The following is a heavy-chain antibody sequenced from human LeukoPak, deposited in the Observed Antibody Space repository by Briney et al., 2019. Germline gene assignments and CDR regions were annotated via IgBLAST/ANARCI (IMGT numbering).Heavy chain of an antibody. CDR1: GGSISSGSYY. CDR3: ARGARDDSSGYYTGYAFDI. D-gene: IGHD3-22*01. J-gene: IGHJ3*02. CDR2: IYTSGST. V-gene: IGHV4-61*02. Sequence: SQTLSLTYTVSGGSISSGSYYWSWIRQPAGKGLEWIGRIYTSGSTNYNPSLKSRVTISVDTSKNQFSLKLSSVTAADTAVYYCARGARDDSSGYYTGYAFDIWGQGTMVTVSS.